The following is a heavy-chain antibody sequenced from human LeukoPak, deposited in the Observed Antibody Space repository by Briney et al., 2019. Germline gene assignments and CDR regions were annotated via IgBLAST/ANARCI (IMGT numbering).Heavy chain of an antibody. CDR3: ARDGAVTDYYYYYMDV. D-gene: IGHD4/OR15-4a*01. CDR1: GYTFTVYY. Sequence: ASVKVSCKASGYTFTVYYMHWVRQAPGQGLEWMGWSNPNSGGTNYAQKFQSRVTMTRDTSISTAYMELSRLRSDDTAVYYCARDGAVTDYYYYYMDVWGKGTTVTVSS. J-gene: IGHJ6*03. V-gene: IGHV1-2*02. CDR2: SNPNSGGT.